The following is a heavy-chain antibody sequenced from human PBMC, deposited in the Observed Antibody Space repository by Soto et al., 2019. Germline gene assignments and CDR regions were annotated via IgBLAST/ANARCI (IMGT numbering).Heavy chain of an antibody. D-gene: IGHD2-15*01. J-gene: IGHJ4*02. CDR2: IKSKADGGTT. CDR1: GFTFSNAW. V-gene: IGHV3-15*07. Sequence: PGGSLRLSCAASGFTFSNAWMNWVRQAPGKGLEWVGRIKSKADGGTTDYAAPVKGRFTISRDDSKNTLYLQMNSLKTEDTAVYYCTTRALYCSGGSCYSVHFDYWGQGTLVTVSS. CDR3: TTRALYCSGGSCYSVHFDY.